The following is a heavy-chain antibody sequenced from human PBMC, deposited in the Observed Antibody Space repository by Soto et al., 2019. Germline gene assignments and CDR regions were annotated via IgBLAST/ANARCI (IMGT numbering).Heavy chain of an antibody. CDR1: GDSVSSNSAA. D-gene: IGHD6-19*01. CDR2: TYYRSKWYN. Sequence: SPTLSLTCAISGDSVSSNSAAWNWIRQSPSRGLEWLGRTYYRSKWYNDYAVSVKSRITINPDTSKNQFSLQLNSVTPEDTAVYYCARGASGYSSGWYYYYGMDVWGQGTTVTVSS. V-gene: IGHV6-1*01. CDR3: ARGASGYSSGWYYYYGMDV. J-gene: IGHJ6*02.